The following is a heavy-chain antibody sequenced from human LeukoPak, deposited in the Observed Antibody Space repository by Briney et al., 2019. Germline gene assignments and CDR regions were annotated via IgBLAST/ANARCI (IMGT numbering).Heavy chain of an antibody. CDR3: ARGARWAYYFDY. V-gene: IGHV3-48*04. Sequence: PGGSLRLSCTASGFSFSTYGMSWVRQAPGKGLEWVSYISSSGSTIYYADSVKGRFTISRDNANNSVFLQMNDLRAEDSAIYYCARGARWAYYFDYWGQGSLVTVSS. CDR2: ISSSGSTI. J-gene: IGHJ4*02. D-gene: IGHD4-23*01. CDR1: GFSFSTYG.